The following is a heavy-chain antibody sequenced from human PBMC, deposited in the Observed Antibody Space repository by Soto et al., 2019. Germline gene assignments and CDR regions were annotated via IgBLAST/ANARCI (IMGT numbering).Heavy chain of an antibody. CDR3: AISPFAGSDAFDI. Sequence: SVKVSCKASGYTFTFRYLHWVRKAPGQALEWMGWITPFKSDTNYAQKFQDRVTITRDRSVSTAYMELSNLRSDDTAMYYCAISPFAGSDAFDIWGQGTMVTVSS. CDR1: GYTFTFRY. CDR2: ITPFKSDT. J-gene: IGHJ3*02. V-gene: IGHV1-45*02. D-gene: IGHD1-1*01.